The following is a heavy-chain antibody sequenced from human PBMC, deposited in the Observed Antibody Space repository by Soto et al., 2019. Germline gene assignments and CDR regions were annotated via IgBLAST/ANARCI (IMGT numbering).Heavy chain of an antibody. Sequence: SETLSLTCAVYGGSFSGYYWSWIRQPPGKGLEWIGEINHSGSTNYNPSLKSRVTISVDTSKNQFSLKLSSVTAADTAVYYCARGGVYSGYDYGYFQHWGQGTLVT. CDR3: ARGGVYSGYDYGYFQH. D-gene: IGHD5-12*01. CDR1: GGSFSGYY. V-gene: IGHV4-34*01. CDR2: INHSGST. J-gene: IGHJ1*01.